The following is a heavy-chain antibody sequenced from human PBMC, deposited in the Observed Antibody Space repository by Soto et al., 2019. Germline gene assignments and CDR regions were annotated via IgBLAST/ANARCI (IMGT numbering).Heavy chain of an antibody. J-gene: IGHJ5*02. CDR1: GGSISIGDYC. V-gene: IGHV4-30-4*01. CDR3: AREPGRTIFGVVANWFDP. CDR2: IYYSGST. Sequence: PSETLSVTCTFSGGSISIGDYCWSWIRQPPGKGLEWIGYIYYSGSTYYNPSLKSRVTISVDTSKNQFSLKLSSVTAADTAVYYCAREPGRTIFGVVANWFDPWGQGTMVTVSS. D-gene: IGHD3-3*01.